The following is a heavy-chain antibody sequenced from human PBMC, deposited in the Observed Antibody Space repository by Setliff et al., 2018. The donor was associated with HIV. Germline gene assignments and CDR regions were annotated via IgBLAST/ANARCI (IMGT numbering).Heavy chain of an antibody. CDR2: FHHSGST. D-gene: IGHD3-3*01. V-gene: IGHV4-39*07. J-gene: IGHJ5*02. Sequence: SETLSLTCNVSGGSISSSDYYWGWIRQSPGKGLEWIGSFHHSGSTSYNPSLRSRVTISVDTSKNQFSLKLSSVTAADTAVYYCAREEDYNFWSGYDWFDPWGQGTLVTVSS. CDR1: GGSISSSDYY. CDR3: AREEDYNFWSGYDWFDP.